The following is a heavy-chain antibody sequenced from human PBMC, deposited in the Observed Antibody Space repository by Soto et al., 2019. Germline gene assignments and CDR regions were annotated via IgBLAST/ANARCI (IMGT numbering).Heavy chain of an antibody. D-gene: IGHD1-1*01. CDR2: ISYDGSNK. CDR1: GFTFSSYA. CDR3: ARAKTGTTAVSIYAFYGMDV. Sequence: GGSLRLSCAASGFTFSSYAMHWVRQAPGKGLEWVAVISYDGSNKYYADSVKGRFTISRDTSKNTLYLQMNSLRAEDPAVYYCARAKTGTTAVSIYAFYGMDVWGQGTTVTVSS. V-gene: IGHV3-30-3*01. J-gene: IGHJ6*02.